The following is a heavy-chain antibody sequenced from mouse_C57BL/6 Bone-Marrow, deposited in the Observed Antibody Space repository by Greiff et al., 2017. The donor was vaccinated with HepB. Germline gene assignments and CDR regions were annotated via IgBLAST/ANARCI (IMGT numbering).Heavy chain of an antibody. V-gene: IGHV6-3*01. CDR3: TGDITTVVRGFAY. CDR2: IRLKSDNYAT. Sequence: EVQLVESGGGLVQPGGSMKLSCVASGFTFSNYWMNWVRQSPEKGLEWVAQIRLKSDNYATHYAESVKGRFTISRDDSKSSVYLQMNNLRAEDTGIYYCTGDITTVVRGFAYWGQGTLVTVSA. J-gene: IGHJ3*01. CDR1: GFTFSNYW. D-gene: IGHD1-1*01.